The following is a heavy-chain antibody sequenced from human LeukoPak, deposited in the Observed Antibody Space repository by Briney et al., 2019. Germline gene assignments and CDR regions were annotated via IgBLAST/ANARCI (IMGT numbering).Heavy chain of an antibody. CDR2: IYYSGST. D-gene: IGHD3-10*01. Sequence: PSETLSLTCTVSGGSISSYYWSWIRQPPGKGLEWIGYIYYSGSTNYNPSLKSQVTISVDTSKNQFSLKLSSVTAADTAVYYCARGGLLKKFDYWGQGTLVTVSS. CDR3: ARGGLLKKFDY. CDR1: GGSISSYY. V-gene: IGHV4-59*01. J-gene: IGHJ4*02.